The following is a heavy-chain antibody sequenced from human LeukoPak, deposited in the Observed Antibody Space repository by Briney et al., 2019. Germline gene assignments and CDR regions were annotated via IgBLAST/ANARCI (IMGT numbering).Heavy chain of an antibody. Sequence: SETLSLTCTVSGGSISTSSYYWAWIRQPPGKGLEWIGSISYSVTTYYNPSLKSRVNISVDTSKNQFSLKLSSVTAADTAIYYCARHLRGATIYFDYWGQGTLVTVSS. J-gene: IGHJ4*02. CDR2: ISYSVTT. CDR3: ARHLRGATIYFDY. V-gene: IGHV4-39*01. D-gene: IGHD1-26*01. CDR1: GGSISTSSYY.